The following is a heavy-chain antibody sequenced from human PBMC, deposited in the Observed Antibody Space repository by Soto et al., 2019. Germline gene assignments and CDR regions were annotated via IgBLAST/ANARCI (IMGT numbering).Heavy chain of an antibody. J-gene: IGHJ4*02. D-gene: IGHD5-12*01. V-gene: IGHV3-43*01. Sequence: EVQLVESGGVVVQPGGSLRLSCAASGFTFDDYTMHWVRQAPGKGLEWVSLISWDGGSTYYADSVKGRFTISRDNSKNSLYLQMNSLRTEDTALYYCAKDIGVATRGYFGYWGQGTLVTVSS. CDR1: GFTFDDYT. CDR2: ISWDGGST. CDR3: AKDIGVATRGYFGY.